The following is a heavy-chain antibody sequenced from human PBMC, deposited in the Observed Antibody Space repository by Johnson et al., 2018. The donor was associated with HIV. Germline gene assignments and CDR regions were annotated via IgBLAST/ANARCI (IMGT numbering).Heavy chain of an antibody. Sequence: QVQLVESGGGVVQPGGSLRLSCAASGFIFFNYGMQWVRQAPGKGLEWVAFIRYDGSTKYNIDSVKGRFTISRDNSKSTLYLQMNSLTTEDTAVYYCAKAGEVVDDEWTFFDIWGQGTMVTVSS. CDR3: AKAGEVVDDEWTFFDI. CDR2: IRYDGSTK. V-gene: IGHV3-30*02. J-gene: IGHJ3*02. D-gene: IGHD3-10*01. CDR1: GFIFFNYG.